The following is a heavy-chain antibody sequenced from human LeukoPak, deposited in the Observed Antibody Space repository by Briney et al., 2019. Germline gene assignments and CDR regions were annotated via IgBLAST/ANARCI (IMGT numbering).Heavy chain of an antibody. J-gene: IGHJ3*02. CDR2: IYPGDSDT. Sequence: GESLKISCKGSGYSFTSYWIGWVRQMPGKGLEWMGIIYPGDSDTRYSPSFQGQVTISADKSISTAYLQWSSLKASDTAMYYCARLGRSMVGSKGADDAFDIWGQGTMVTVSS. CDR1: GYSFTSYW. V-gene: IGHV5-51*01. CDR3: ARLGRSMVGSKGADDAFDI. D-gene: IGHD1-26*01.